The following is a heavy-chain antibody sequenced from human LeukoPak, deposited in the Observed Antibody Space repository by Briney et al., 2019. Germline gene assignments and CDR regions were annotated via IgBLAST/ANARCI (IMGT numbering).Heavy chain of an antibody. CDR3: AKEGAYPIITYDS. J-gene: IGHJ5*01. CDR1: GFSFSRYW. Sequence: GGSLRLSCAASGFSFSRYWMNWVRQAPGKGLEWVANIKGDGHEKNYVDSVKGRFSISIDNARNSLYLQMDSLRAEDTAVYYCAKEGAYPIITYDSWGQGALVTVSS. V-gene: IGHV3-7*01. CDR2: IKGDGHEK. D-gene: IGHD3-10*01.